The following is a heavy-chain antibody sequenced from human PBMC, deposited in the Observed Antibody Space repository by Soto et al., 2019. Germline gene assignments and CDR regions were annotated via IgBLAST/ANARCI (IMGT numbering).Heavy chain of an antibody. CDR3: AKTVSPTWAFDY. CDR2: ITGSDGDT. CDR1: GFTFSSYV. D-gene: IGHD4-4*01. J-gene: IGHJ4*02. V-gene: IGHV3-23*01. Sequence: EVQLLESGGGLVQPGGSLRLSCAASGFTFSSYVMSWVRQAPGKGLEWVSSITGSDGDTYYADSVKGRFTISRDNSKNTPYLQMNSLRADDTAVYYCAKTVSPTWAFDYWGQGTLVTVSS.